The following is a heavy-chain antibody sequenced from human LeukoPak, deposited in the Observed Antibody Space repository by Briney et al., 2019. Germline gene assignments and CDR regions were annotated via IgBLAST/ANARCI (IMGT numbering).Heavy chain of an antibody. CDR1: GFTFSSYS. V-gene: IGHV3-48*01. CDR3: AREQGAFDI. CDR2: ISSSSSTI. J-gene: IGHJ3*02. Sequence: GGSLRLSCAASGFTFSSYSMNWVRQAPGKGLEWVSYISSSSSTIYYADSVKGRFTISRDNAKNSLYLQMNSLRAEDTAVYYCAREQGAFDIWGQGTMVTVSS.